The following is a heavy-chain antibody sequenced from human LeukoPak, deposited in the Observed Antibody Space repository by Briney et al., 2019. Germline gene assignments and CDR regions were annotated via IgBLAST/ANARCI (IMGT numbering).Heavy chain of an antibody. Sequence: GASVKVSRKASGGTFSSYAISWVRQAPGQGLEWMGRIIPILGIANYAQKFQGRVTITADKSTSTAYMELSSLRSEDTAVYYCARARGYDLQDYYYYGMDVWGQGTTVTVSS. V-gene: IGHV1-69*04. CDR1: GGTFSSYA. CDR3: ARARGYDLQDYYYYGMDV. J-gene: IGHJ6*02. D-gene: IGHD5-12*01. CDR2: IIPILGIA.